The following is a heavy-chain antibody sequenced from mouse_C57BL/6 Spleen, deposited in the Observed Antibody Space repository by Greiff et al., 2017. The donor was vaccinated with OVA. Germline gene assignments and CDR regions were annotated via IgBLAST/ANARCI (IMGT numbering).Heavy chain of an antibody. CDR1: GYTFTSYG. CDR2: IYPRSGNT. V-gene: IGHV1-81*01. Sequence: VQGVESGAELARPGASVKLSCKASGYTFTSYGISWVKQRTGQGLEWIGEIYPRSGNTYYNEKFKGKATLTADKSSSTAYMELRSLTSEDSAVYFCARLEDSPFDYWGQGTTLTVSS. CDR3: ARLEDSPFDY. J-gene: IGHJ2*01.